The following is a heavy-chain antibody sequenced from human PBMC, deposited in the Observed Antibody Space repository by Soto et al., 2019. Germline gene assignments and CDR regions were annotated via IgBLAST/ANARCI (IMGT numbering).Heavy chain of an antibody. CDR2: IWYDGSNK. CDR3: ATDFYGSGSEPPFDY. CDR1: GFTFSNYG. Sequence: QVQLVESGGGVVQPGRSLRLSCAASGFTFSNYGMHWVRQAPGKGLEWVAVIWYDGSNKYYADSVKGRFTISRDNSKNTLYLQMSILRGEDTAVYYCATDFYGSGSEPPFDYWGQGTLVTVSS. D-gene: IGHD3-10*01. V-gene: IGHV3-33*01. J-gene: IGHJ4*02.